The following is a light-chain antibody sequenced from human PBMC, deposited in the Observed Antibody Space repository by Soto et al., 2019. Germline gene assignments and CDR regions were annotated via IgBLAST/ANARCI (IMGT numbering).Light chain of an antibody. CDR1: SSDVGAYNY. CDR3: ASYAGNNNFVL. CDR2: EVT. Sequence: QPVLAQPPSASGSPGQSVTISCTGTSSDVGAYNYVSWYQQHPGKAPKLVIYEVTERPSGVPERFSGSKSGSTASLTVSGLQAEDEALYYCASYAGNNNFVLFGGGTKVTVL. V-gene: IGLV2-8*01. J-gene: IGLJ2*01.